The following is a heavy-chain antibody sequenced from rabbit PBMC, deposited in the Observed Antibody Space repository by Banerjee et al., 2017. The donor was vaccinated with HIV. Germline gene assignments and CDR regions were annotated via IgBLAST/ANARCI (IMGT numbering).Heavy chain of an antibody. Sequence: QSLEESGGDLVKPGASLTLTCTGSGFSFSGSYWICWVRQAPGKGLEWIGCIASGDGSTWYASWVNGRFAISKPSSTTMTLQMTSLTAADTATYFCARDLAYIGSDWINLWGPGTLVTVS. J-gene: IGHJ4*01. V-gene: IGHV1S40*01. D-gene: IGHD4-2*01. CDR1: GFSFSGSYW. CDR3: ARDLAYIGSDWINL. CDR2: IASGDGST.